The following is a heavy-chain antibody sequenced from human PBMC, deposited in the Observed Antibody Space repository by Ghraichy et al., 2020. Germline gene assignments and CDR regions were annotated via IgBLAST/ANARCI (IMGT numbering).Heavy chain of an antibody. CDR1: GYSIRSGHY. CDR2: MYHTGSA. CDR3: ARDNWVDCSIASCSNWFDP. V-gene: IGHV4-38-2*02. J-gene: IGHJ5*02. Sequence: SETLSLTCTVSGYSIRSGHYWGWIRQSPGKGLEWIGSMYHTGSAHYSPSLKSRLTMSLDTSKNEFSLKLTSVTAADTAVYYCARDNWVDCSIASCSNWFDPWGQGMRVTVSS. D-gene: IGHD2-2*01.